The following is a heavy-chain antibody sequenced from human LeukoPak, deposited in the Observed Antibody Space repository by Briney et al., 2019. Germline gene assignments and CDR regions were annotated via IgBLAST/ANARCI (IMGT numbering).Heavy chain of an antibody. J-gene: IGHJ4*02. CDR1: GGSISSSSYY. CDR2: IYYSGST. V-gene: IGHV4-39*07. CDR3: ARDRLRTYYFDY. D-gene: IGHD1-1*01. Sequence: SETLSLTCTVSGGSISSSSYYWGWIRQPPGKGLEWIGSIYYSGSTYYNPSLKSRVTISVDTSKNQFSLKLSPVTAADTAVYYCARDRLRTYYFDYWGQGTLVTVSS.